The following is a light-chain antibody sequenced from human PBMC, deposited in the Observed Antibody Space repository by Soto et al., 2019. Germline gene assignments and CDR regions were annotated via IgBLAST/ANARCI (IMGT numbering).Light chain of an antibody. Sequence: DIQMTQSPSTLSGSVGDRVTITCRASQTISSRLAWYQQKPGKAPKLLIYKASTLKSGVPSRFSGSGSGTEFTLTISXLQPDDFATYYCQHYNSYSEAFGQGTRWIS. CDR1: QTISSR. J-gene: IGKJ1*01. V-gene: IGKV1-5*03. CDR2: KAS. CDR3: QHYNSYSEA.